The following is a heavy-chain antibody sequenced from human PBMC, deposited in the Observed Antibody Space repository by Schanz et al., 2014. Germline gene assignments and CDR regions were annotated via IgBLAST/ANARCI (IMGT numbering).Heavy chain of an antibody. Sequence: QLQMQESGPGLVKPSETLSLTCSVSGDSISSTSYYWGWIRQPPGKGLEWIGSIYYSGSTYYNAPLRSRVPIPVDPSKTKPSLKLISLTAADTAVYYCARPGGSSWSFAYWGLGRLVIVSS. D-gene: IGHD6-13*01. J-gene: IGHJ4*02. CDR2: IYYSGST. CDR3: ARPGGSSWSFAY. V-gene: IGHV4-39*01. CDR1: GDSISSTSYY.